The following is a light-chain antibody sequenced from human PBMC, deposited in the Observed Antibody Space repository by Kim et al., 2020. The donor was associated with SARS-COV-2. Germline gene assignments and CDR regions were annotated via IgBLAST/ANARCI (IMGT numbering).Light chain of an antibody. CDR1: TSNIGGNY. J-gene: IGLJ2*01. CDR2: DNT. V-gene: IGLV1-40*01. Sequence: QSVLTQPPSVSGAARQRVTISCTGSTSNIGGNYVHWYQLLPGTAPRLLIFDNTNRPSGVPGRFSGSKSGSSASLAITGLQSEDEGDYYCQSYDSSLTALVFGGGTQLTVL. CDR3: QSYDSSLTALV.